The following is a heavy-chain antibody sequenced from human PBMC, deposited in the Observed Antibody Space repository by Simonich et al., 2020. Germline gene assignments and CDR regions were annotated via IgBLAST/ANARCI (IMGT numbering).Heavy chain of an antibody. CDR1: GYTFTSYG. J-gene: IGHJ4*02. CDR2: ISAYNVNT. V-gene: IGHV1-18*01. D-gene: IGHD2-15*01. Sequence: QVQLVQSGAEVKKPGASVKVSCKASGYTFTSYGISWVRQAPGQGLEWMEWISAYNVNTTYAQKSQGRVTMTTDTSTSTAYMELRSLRSDDTAVYYCARASRGTWWYYYFDYWGQGTLVTVSS. CDR3: ARASRGTWWYYYFDY.